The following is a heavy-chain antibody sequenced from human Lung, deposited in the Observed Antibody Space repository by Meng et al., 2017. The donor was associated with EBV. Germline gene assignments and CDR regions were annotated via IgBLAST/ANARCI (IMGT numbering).Heavy chain of an antibody. V-gene: IGHV1-69*08. CDR2: IIPILGIA. CDR1: GGTFSSYT. Sequence: QVQRVQSGAEVKKPGCSVKVSCKASGGTFSSYTISWVRQAPGQGLEWMGRIIPILGIANYAQKFQGRVTITADKSTSTAYMELSSLRSEDTAVYYCAREDSSGYSYYFDYWGQGTLVTVSS. D-gene: IGHD3-22*01. J-gene: IGHJ4*02. CDR3: AREDSSGYSYYFDY.